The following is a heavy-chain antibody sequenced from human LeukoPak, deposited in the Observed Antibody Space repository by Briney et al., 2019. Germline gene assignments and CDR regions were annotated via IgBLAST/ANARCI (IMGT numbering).Heavy chain of an antibody. CDR1: GGTFNSYA. V-gene: IGHV1-69*05. CDR2: IIPIFGTA. D-gene: IGHD3-10*01. CDR3: AREKYYGSGGIDY. Sequence: SVKVSCKASGGTFNSYAISWVRQAPGQGLEWMGRIIPIFGTANYAQKFQGRVTITTDESTSTAYMELSSLRSEDTAVYYCAREKYYGSGGIDYWGQGTLVTVSS. J-gene: IGHJ4*02.